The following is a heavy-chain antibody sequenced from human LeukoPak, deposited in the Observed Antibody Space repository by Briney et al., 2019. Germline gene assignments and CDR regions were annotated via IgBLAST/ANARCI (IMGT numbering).Heavy chain of an antibody. J-gene: IGHJ4*02. CDR1: GFTFSTYW. Sequence: GGSLRLSCAASGFTFSTYWMSWVRQAPGKGLEWVANIKQDGSEKFYVDSVKGRFTISRDNAKTSLYLQMNSLRAEDTAVYYCARDRDAAVAYFDYWGQGISVTVSS. V-gene: IGHV3-7*01. CDR3: ARDRDAAVAYFDY. D-gene: IGHD4-23*01. CDR2: IKQDGSEK.